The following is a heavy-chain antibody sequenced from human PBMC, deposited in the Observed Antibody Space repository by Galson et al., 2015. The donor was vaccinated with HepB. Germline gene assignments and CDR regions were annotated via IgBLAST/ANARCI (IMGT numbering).Heavy chain of an antibody. V-gene: IGHV3-30*18. J-gene: IGHJ4*02. CDR3: AKPLLRTTAPYYFDY. CDR1: IFTFSSYG. Sequence: SLRLSCAASIFTFSSYGMHWVRQAPGKGLEWVALISSDGSNRYYADSVKGRFTISRDNSKKTLYLQMNSLRPEDTAVYYCAKPLLRTTAPYYFDYWGQGTLVTVSS. D-gene: IGHD1-7*01. CDR2: ISSDGSNR.